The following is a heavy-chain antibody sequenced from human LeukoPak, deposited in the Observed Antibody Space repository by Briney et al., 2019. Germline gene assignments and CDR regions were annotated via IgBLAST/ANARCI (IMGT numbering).Heavy chain of an antibody. J-gene: IGHJ4*02. D-gene: IGHD5-18*01. CDR1: GFTFSSYS. V-gene: IGHV3-21*01. CDR3: ARVVDTHFDY. CDR2: ISSRSSYI. Sequence: GGSLRLSCAASGFTFSSYSMNWVRQAPGKGLEWVSSISSRSSYIYHADSVKGRFTISRDNAKNSLYLQMNSLRAEDTAVYYCARVVDTHFDYWGQGTLVTVSS.